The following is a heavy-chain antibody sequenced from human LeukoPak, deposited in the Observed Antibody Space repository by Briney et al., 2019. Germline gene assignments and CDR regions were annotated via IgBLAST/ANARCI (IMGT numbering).Heavy chain of an antibody. D-gene: IGHD5-12*01. Sequence: GESLKISCKGSGYSFTSYWIGWVRQMPGKGLEWMGIIYPGDSDTRYSPSFQGQVTISADKSISTAYLQWSSLKALDTAMYYCARHTVEMATITGAFDIWGQGTMVTVSS. V-gene: IGHV5-51*01. J-gene: IGHJ3*02. CDR2: IYPGDSDT. CDR1: GYSFTSYW. CDR3: ARHTVEMATITGAFDI.